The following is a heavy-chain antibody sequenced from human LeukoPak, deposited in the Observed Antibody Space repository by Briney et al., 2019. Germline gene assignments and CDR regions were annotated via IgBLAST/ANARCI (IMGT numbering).Heavy chain of an antibody. CDR1: GGSISSGSYY. D-gene: IGHD3-3*01. J-gene: IGHJ3*02. Sequence: SETLSLTCTVSGGSISSGSYYWSWIRQPAGKGLEWIGRIYTSGSTNYNPSLKSRVTISVDTSKNQFSLKLSSVTAADTAVYYCAGEGTISHLTGIWGQGTMVTVSS. CDR3: AGEGTISHLTGI. CDR2: IYTSGST. V-gene: IGHV4-61*02.